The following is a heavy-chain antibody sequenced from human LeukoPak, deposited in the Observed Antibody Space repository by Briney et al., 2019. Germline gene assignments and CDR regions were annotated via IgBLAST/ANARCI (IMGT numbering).Heavy chain of an antibody. J-gene: IGHJ4*02. CDR3: ARGSSGFDY. Sequence: GASVKVSCKTSGGTFSSDIISWVRQAPGQGLEWMGEIIPIFSTTNYAQKFQGRVTITADKSTSTAYMELSSLRSEDTAMYYCARGSSGFDYWGQGTPVTVSS. CDR2: IIPIFSTT. D-gene: IGHD3-22*01. V-gene: IGHV1-69*06. CDR1: GGTFSSDI.